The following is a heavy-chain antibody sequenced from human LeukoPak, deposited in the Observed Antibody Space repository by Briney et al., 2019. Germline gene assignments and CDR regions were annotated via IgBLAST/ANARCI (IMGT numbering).Heavy chain of an antibody. J-gene: IGHJ4*02. CDR3: ARDRPGNYVLDY. Sequence: PGGSLRLSCAASGFTFSSYAMHWVRQAPGKGLEWVAVISYDGSNKYYADSVKGRFTISRDNSKNTLYLQMNSLRAEDTAVYYCARDRPGNYVLDYWGQGTLVTVSS. CDR2: ISYDGSNK. V-gene: IGHV3-30*04. D-gene: IGHD4-11*01. CDR1: GFTFSSYA.